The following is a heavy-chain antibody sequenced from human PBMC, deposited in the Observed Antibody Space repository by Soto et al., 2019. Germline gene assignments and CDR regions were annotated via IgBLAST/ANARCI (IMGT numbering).Heavy chain of an antibody. CDR1: GGSIISGGYY. J-gene: IGHJ6*02. D-gene: IGHD3-3*01. CDR3: ARGGDDFWSGYDYYYYYGMDV. V-gene: IGHV4-31*03. CDR2: IYYIGST. Sequence: PSETLSLTCTVSGGSIISGGYYWSWIRQHPGKGLECIAYIYYIGSTYYNPSLKRRVTISVDTSKNQSSLKLSSVTAADTAGYYCARGGDDFWSGYDYYYYYGMDVWGQGTTVTVSS.